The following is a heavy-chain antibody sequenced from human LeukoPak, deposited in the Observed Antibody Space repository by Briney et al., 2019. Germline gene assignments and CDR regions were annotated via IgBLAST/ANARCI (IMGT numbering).Heavy chain of an antibody. Sequence: GGSLRLSCAASGFTFSSYGMHWVRQAPSEGLEWVAVVSYDGSNKYYADSVKGRFTISRDNSKNTLYLQMNSLRAEDTAVYYCARFSSITMVRGVTLGYDYWGQGTLVTVCS. D-gene: IGHD3-10*01. J-gene: IGHJ4*02. V-gene: IGHV3-30*03. CDR1: GFTFSSYG. CDR3: ARFSSITMVRGVTLGYDY. CDR2: VSYDGSNK.